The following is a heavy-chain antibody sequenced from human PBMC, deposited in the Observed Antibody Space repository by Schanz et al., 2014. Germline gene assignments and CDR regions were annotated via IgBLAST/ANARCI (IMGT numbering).Heavy chain of an antibody. CDR3: ARARYAGYDCSGY. V-gene: IGHV1-2*02. Sequence: QVQLVQSGPAVKKPGASMKVSCLASGYSFTEYFLHWVRQAPGQGLEWMGWINPNSGETNYEQKFKGRVTLTGDTSISTAFMELSRLTSDDTASYFCARARYAGYDCSGYWGQGTLLIVSS. CDR2: INPNSGET. J-gene: IGHJ4*02. CDR1: GYSFTEYF. D-gene: IGHD5-12*01.